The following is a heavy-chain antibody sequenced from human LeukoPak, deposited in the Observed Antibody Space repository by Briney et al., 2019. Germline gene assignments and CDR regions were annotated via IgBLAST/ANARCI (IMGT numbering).Heavy chain of an antibody. CDR2: INPGGSSI. CDR3: TRRNQADDY. D-gene: IGHD1-14*01. J-gene: IGHJ4*02. Sequence: GGSLRLSCAASGFTFSSYWMHWVRQVPGKGLVWVARINPGGSSITYADSVKGRFTISRDNAKNTLYLQMDSLRAEDTGVYYCTRRNQADDYWGQGTLVTVSS. V-gene: IGHV3-74*01. CDR1: GFTFSSYW.